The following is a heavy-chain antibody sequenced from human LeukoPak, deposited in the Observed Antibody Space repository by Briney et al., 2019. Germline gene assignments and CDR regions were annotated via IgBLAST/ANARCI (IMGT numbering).Heavy chain of an antibody. CDR3: ARARLTAAAGITFIGYFDY. V-gene: IGHV4-4*07. J-gene: IGHJ4*02. D-gene: IGHD6-13*01. CDR2: IYTSGST. Sequence: PSETLSLTCTVSGGSTSSYYWSWIRQPAGKGLEWIGRIYTSGSTNYNPSLKSRVTMSVDTSKNQFSLKLSSVTAADTAVYYCARARLTAAAGITFIGYFDYWGQGTLVTVSS. CDR1: GGSTSSYY.